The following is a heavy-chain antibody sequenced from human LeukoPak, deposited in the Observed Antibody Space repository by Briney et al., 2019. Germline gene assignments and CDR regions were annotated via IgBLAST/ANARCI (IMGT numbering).Heavy chain of an antibody. J-gene: IGHJ1*01. CDR3: ARGGYSSSWYVYFQH. D-gene: IGHD6-13*01. V-gene: IGHV4-4*07. CDR1: GGSISSYY. CDR2: IYTSGST. Sequence: PSETLSLTCTVSGGSISSYYWSWIRQPAGKGLEWIGRIYTSGSTNYNPSLKSRVTISVDTSKNQFSLKLSSVTAADTAVYYCARGGYSSSWYVYFQHWGQGTLVTVSS.